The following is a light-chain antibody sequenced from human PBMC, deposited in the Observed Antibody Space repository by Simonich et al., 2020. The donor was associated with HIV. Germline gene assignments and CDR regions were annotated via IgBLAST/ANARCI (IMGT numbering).Light chain of an antibody. J-gene: IGKJ4*01. CDR2: GAS. CDR1: QSVSTN. Sequence: EIVMTQSPATLSVSPGERATLSCRASQSVSTNLAWYQQKPGQAPRLLIYGASTRATGIPDRFSGSASGTDFTLTISRLEPEDFAVYYCQQYNNRPLTFGGGTKVEIK. CDR3: QQYNNRPLT. V-gene: IGKV3D-15*01.